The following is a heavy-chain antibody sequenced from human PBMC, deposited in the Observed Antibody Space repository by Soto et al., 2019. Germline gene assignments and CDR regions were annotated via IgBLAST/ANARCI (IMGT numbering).Heavy chain of an antibody. J-gene: IGHJ3*01. CDR1: GFTLSMSA. CDR3: AKDRGIIVKAGDAFDV. CDR2: ISDSGDRT. D-gene: IGHD3-16*02. Sequence: GGSLRLSCASSGFTLSMSAVNWVRQTPGKGLEWVSYISDSGDRTYYADSVKGRFTISRDRSKNTVSLQMDSLRAEDTAVYYCAKDRGIIVKAGDAFDVWGQGTKVTVSS. V-gene: IGHV3-23*01.